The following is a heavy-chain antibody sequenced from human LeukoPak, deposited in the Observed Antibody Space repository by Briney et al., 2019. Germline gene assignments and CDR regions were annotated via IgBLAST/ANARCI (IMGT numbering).Heavy chain of an antibody. CDR1: GFTFSSYS. J-gene: IGHJ4*02. CDR2: ISSSSSYI. Sequence: GGSLRLSCAASGFTFSSYSMNWVRQAPGKGLEWVSSISSSSSYIYYADSVKGRFTISRDNAKDSLYLQMNSLRAEDTAVYYCARSYLEVQLERPPIWGQGTLVTVSS. V-gene: IGHV3-21*01. CDR3: ARSYLEVQLERPPI. D-gene: IGHD1-1*01.